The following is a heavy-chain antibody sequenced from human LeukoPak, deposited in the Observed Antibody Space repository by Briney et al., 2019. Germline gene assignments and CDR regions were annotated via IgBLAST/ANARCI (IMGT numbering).Heavy chain of an antibody. CDR2: FDPEDGET. J-gene: IGHJ6*03. CDR1: GYTPTELS. V-gene: IGHV1-24*01. D-gene: IGHD2-2*01. Sequence: ASVKVSCKVSGYTPTELSMHWVRQAPGKGLEGRGGFDPEDGETIYAQKFQGRVTMTEDTSTDTAYMELSSLRSEDTAVYYCATGYCSSTSCYDYYYYMDVWGKGTTVTVSS. CDR3: ATGYCSSTSCYDYYYYMDV.